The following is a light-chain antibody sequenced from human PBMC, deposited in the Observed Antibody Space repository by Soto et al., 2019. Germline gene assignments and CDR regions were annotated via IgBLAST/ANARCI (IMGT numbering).Light chain of an antibody. Sequence: DIAMTQSPSTLSASVGDRVTITCRASQSVSRWLAWYQQKPGKAPKLLISKASSLESGVPSRLRGSGSGTEFNLTITSLQPDDFATYFGQPYSSYSALGQGTKVEI. CDR2: KAS. V-gene: IGKV1-5*03. J-gene: IGKJ1*01. CDR3: QPYSSYSA. CDR1: QSVSRW.